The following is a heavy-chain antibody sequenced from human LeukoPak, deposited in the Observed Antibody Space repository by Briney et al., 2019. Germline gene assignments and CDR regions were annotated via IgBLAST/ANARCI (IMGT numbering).Heavy chain of an antibody. V-gene: IGHV3-48*01. CDR1: GFTFSSYS. CDR2: ITSTSSTI. CDR3: ARLTGTTPFDY. D-gene: IGHD1-7*01. J-gene: IGHJ4*02. Sequence: GGSLRLSCAASGFTFSSYSMNWVRQAPGKGLEWISYITSTSSTIYYADSVKGRFTISRDNAKNSLYLQMNSLRAEDTAVYYCARLTGTTPFDYWGQGTLVTVSS.